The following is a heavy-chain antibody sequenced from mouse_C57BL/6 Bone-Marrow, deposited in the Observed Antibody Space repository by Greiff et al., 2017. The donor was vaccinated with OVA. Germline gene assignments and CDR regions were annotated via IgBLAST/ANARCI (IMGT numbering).Heavy chain of an antibody. CDR2: IYPGNSDT. Sequence: LQLQASGTVLVRPGASVQMSCQSSFFPFTSSWLPFVFPTPGPCLALIGAIYPGNSDTSYNQKFKGQAKLTAVTSAGTAYMELSSLTNEDAAVYYCTRLDYDTGDYWGQGTTLTVSS. D-gene: IGHD1-1*01. CDR1: FFPFTSSW. CDR3: TRLDYDTGDY. J-gene: IGHJ2*01. V-gene: IGHV1-5*01.